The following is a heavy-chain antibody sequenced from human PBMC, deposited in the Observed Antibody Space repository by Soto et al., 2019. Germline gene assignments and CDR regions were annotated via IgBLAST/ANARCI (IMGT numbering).Heavy chain of an antibody. J-gene: IGHJ6*02. CDR2: FFSDAGR. CDR1: GFSLTNGRMG. V-gene: IGHV2-26*01. CDR3: ARMDGDYNYYGLDV. Sequence: SGPTLVNPTETLTLTCSVSGFSLTNGRMGVSWIRQPPGKALEWLAHFFSDAGRSYSTSMQSRLNMYKDSSGSQVVLTMTNMAPADTATYFCARMDGDYNYYGLDVWRQGIAVTVSS. D-gene: IGHD4-17*01.